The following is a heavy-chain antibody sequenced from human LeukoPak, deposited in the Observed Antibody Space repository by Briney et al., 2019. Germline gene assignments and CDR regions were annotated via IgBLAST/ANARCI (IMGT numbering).Heavy chain of an antibody. V-gene: IGHV3-7*01. Sequence: GGSLRLSCAASGFTFSSYWMSWVRQAPGKGLEWVANIKQDGSEKYYVDSVKGRFTTSRDNAKNSLYLQMNSLRAEDTAVYYCARDKDSSGWYVDYWGQGTLVTVSS. CDR3: ARDKDSSGWYVDY. CDR1: GFTFSSYW. CDR2: IKQDGSEK. J-gene: IGHJ4*02. D-gene: IGHD6-19*01.